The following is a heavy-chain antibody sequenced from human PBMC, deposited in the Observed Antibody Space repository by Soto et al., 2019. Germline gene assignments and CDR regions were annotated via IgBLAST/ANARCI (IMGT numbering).Heavy chain of an antibody. CDR3: ARAAMSGYDHYYYGMDV. D-gene: IGHD5-12*01. V-gene: IGHV1-18*04. J-gene: IGHJ6*02. Sequence: ASVKVSCKASGYTFTSYGISWVRQAPGQGLEWMGWISAYNGNTNYAQKFQGRVTITADKSTSTAYMELSSLRSEDTAVYYCARAAMSGYDHYYYGMDVWGQGTTVTVSS. CDR2: ISAYNGNT. CDR1: GYTFTSYG.